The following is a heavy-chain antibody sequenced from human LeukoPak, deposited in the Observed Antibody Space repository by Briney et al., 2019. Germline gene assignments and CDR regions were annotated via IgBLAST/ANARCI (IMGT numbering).Heavy chain of an antibody. Sequence: SETLSLTCTVSGGSISSGSYYWSWIRQPAGKGLEWIGRIYTSGSTNYNPSLKSRVTISVDTSKNQFSLKLSSVTAADTAVYYCARSSGPDGWRQITFGYWGQGTLVTVSS. CDR3: ARSSGPDGWRQITFGY. CDR2: IYTSGST. D-gene: IGHD3-22*01. V-gene: IGHV4-61*02. J-gene: IGHJ4*02. CDR1: GGSISSGSYY.